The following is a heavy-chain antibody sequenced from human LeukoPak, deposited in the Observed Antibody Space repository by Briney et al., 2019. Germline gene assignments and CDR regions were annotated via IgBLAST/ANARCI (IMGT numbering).Heavy chain of an antibody. D-gene: IGHD2-2*01. CDR3: ARDVPAGILDI. CDR1: AGSLTSGGYY. CDR2: IYYSGST. J-gene: IGHJ3*02. V-gene: IGHV4-31*03. Sequence: SETLSLTCTVSAGSLTSGGYYCSWIRQHPGKGLEWIGYIYYSGSTYYNPSLKSRVTISVDTSKNQFSLKLSSVIAADTAVYYCARDVPAGILDIWGQGTMVTVSS.